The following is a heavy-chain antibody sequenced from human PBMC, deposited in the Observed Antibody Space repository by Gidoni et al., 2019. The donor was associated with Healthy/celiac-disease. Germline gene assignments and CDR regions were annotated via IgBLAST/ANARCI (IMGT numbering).Heavy chain of an antibody. CDR1: GGSISSSSYY. D-gene: IGHD2-15*01. CDR2: IYYSGST. CDR3: ARQGCSGGSCYSPFDY. V-gene: IGHV4-39*01. Sequence: QLQLQESGPGLVKPSETRSLTCTVSGGSISSSSYYWGWIRQPPGKGLEWIGSIYYSGSTYYNPSLKSRVTISVDTSKNQFSLKLSSVTAADTAVYYCARQGCSGGSCYSPFDYWGQGTLVTVSS. J-gene: IGHJ4*02.